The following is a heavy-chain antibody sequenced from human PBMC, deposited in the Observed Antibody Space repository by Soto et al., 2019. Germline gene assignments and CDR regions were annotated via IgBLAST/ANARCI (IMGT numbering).Heavy chain of an antibody. D-gene: IGHD2-2*01. J-gene: IGHJ4*02. CDR1: GGSISSYY. Sequence: PSETLSLTCTVSGGSISSYYWSWIRQPAGKGLQWIGRIYTSGSTNYNPSLKSRVTMSVDTSKIQFSLKLSSVTAADTAVYYCARACSSTSCYDVFDSWGQGTLVTVSS. CDR3: ARACSSTSCYDVFDS. V-gene: IGHV4-4*07. CDR2: IYTSGST.